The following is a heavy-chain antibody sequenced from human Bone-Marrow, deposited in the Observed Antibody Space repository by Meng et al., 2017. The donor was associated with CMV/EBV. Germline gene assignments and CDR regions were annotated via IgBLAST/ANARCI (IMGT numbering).Heavy chain of an antibody. CDR3: AKDRDLFGASGGGVDF. CDR2: IRYDESNN. CDR1: GFTFSSYG. J-gene: IGHJ4*02. D-gene: IGHD3-10*01. V-gene: IGHV3-30*02. Sequence: GESLKISCAASGFTFSSYGMHWVRQTPGKGPEWVAFIRYDESNNFYSDSVKGRFTISRDNFKNILYLQMKSLRPEDTAEYYCAKDRDLFGASGGGVDFWGQGTLVTVSS.